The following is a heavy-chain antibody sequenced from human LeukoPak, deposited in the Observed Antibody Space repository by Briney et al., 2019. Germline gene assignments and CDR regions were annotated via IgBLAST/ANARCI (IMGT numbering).Heavy chain of an antibody. CDR2: ISSSGSTI. J-gene: IGHJ4*02. V-gene: IGHV3-48*03. D-gene: IGHD5-18*01. Sequence: PGGSLRLSCAASGFTFSSYEMNWVRQAPGKGLEWVSYISSSGSTIYYADSVKGRFTTSRDNAKNSLYLQMNSLRAEDTAVYYCASDGYSYGPNIDYWGQGTLVTVSS. CDR3: ASDGYSYGPNIDY. CDR1: GFTFSSYE.